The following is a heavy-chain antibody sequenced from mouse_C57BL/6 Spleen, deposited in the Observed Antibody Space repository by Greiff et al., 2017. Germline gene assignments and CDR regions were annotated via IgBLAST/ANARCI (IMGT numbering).Heavy chain of an antibody. D-gene: IGHD1-2*01. Sequence: QVQLLQPGAELVKPGASVKLSCKASGYTFTSYWMHWVQQRPGQGLEWIGMIHPNSGSSNYNEKFKSKATLTVDKSSSTAYMQLSSLTSEDSAVYCCARGYGSPGFAYGGQGTLVTVAA. J-gene: IGHJ3*01. CDR1: GYTFTSYW. CDR3: ARGYGSPGFAY. CDR2: IHPNSGSS. V-gene: IGHV1-64*01.